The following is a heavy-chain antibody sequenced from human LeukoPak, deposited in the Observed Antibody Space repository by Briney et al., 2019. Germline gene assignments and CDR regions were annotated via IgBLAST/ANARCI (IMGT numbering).Heavy chain of an antibody. CDR2: ISSSGSTI. V-gene: IGHV3-11*01. Sequence: GGSLRLSCAASGFTFSDYYMSWIRQAPGKGLEWASYISSSGSTIYYADSVKGRFTISRDNAKNSLYLQMNSLRAEDTAVYYCGRDHVATVRDSYGMDVWGQGTTVTVSS. CDR1: GFTFSDYY. D-gene: IGHD3-10*01. CDR3: GRDHVATVRDSYGMDV. J-gene: IGHJ6*02.